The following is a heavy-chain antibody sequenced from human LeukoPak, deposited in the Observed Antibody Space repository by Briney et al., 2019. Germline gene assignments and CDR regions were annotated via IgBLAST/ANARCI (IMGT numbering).Heavy chain of an antibody. CDR3: AKVSHYYGSGSYPFDY. CDR1: GFNFIISY. CDR2: IDPDGVDK. Sequence: GGSLRLSCTVSGFNFIISYMMWVRQAPGEGLEWVAHIDPDGVDKNYVGSVKDRFISSRDKSKNTLYLQMSSLRAEDTAVYYCAKVSHYYGSGSYPFDYWGQGTLVTVSS. D-gene: IGHD3-10*01. J-gene: IGHJ4*02. V-gene: IGHV3-7*01.